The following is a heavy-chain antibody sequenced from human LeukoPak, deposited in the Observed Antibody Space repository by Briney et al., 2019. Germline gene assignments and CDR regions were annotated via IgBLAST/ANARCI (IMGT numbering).Heavy chain of an antibody. D-gene: IGHD2-21*02. J-gene: IGHJ4*02. CDR1: GYSLTNYW. CDR3: ARRPSYCGGDCYSD. Sequence: GESLKISCKGSGYSLTNYWIAWVRQMPGKGLEWMGIIYPGDSDTRYSPSFQGQVTISADKSINTAYLQWNSLKASDTAMYYCARRPSYCGGDCYSDWGQGTLVTVSS. CDR2: IYPGDSDT. V-gene: IGHV5-51*01.